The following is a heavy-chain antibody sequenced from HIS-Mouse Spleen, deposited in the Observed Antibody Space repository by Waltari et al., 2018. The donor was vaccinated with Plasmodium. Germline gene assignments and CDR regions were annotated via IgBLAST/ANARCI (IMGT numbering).Heavy chain of an antibody. D-gene: IGHD1-26*01. Sequence: EVQLVESGGGLVQPGGSMRLSCAASGATVSRTYMRWVRQAPGKGLEWVSVIYSGGSTYYADSVKGRFTISRDNSKNTLYLQMNSLRAEDTAVYYCATPRVGGSYFDYWGQGTLVTVSS. J-gene: IGHJ4*02. V-gene: IGHV3-66*01. CDR1: GATVSRTY. CDR2: IYSGGST. CDR3: ATPRVGGSYFDY.